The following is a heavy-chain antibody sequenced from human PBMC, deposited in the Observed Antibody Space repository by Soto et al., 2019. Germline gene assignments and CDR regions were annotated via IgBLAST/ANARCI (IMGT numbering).Heavy chain of an antibody. V-gene: IGHV3-9*01. CDR3: AKAQMGSSSVVSPLRN. D-gene: IGHD6-6*01. Sequence: GGSLRLSCAASGFTFDDYAMHWVRQAPGKGLEWVSGISWNSGSIGYADSVKGRFTISRDNAKNSLYLQMNSLRAEDTALYYCAKAQMGSSSVVSPLRNWGQGTLVTVSS. J-gene: IGHJ4*02. CDR2: ISWNSGSI. CDR1: GFTFDDYA.